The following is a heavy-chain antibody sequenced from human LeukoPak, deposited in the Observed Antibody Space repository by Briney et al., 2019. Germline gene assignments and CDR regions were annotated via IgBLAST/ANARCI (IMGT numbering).Heavy chain of an antibody. CDR1: GYTFTGYD. CDR2: MNPYSGNT. J-gene: IGHJ6*02. CDR3: ASFAWLSRATYSFALDV. Sequence: ASVKVSCKASGYTFTGYDINWVRQATGQGLEWMGWMNPYSGNTGYAQKFQGRVTMTRDTSMTTAYMELSSLRAEDTAVYFCASFAWLSRATYSFALDVWGQGTTVAVSS. V-gene: IGHV1-8*01. D-gene: IGHD3-9*01.